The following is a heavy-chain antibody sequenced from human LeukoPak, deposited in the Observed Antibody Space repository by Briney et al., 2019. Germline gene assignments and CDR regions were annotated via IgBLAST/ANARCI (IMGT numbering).Heavy chain of an antibody. CDR3: ARRSSGSPPYYFGY. J-gene: IGHJ4*02. Sequence: GGSLRLSCAASGFTFSSYWMHWVRQAPGKGLVWVSRINSDGSSTSYADSVKGRFTISRDNAKNTLYLQMNSLRAEDTAVYYCARRSSGSPPYYFGYWGQGTLVTVSS. CDR1: GFTFSSYW. V-gene: IGHV3-74*01. D-gene: IGHD1-26*01. CDR2: INSDGSST.